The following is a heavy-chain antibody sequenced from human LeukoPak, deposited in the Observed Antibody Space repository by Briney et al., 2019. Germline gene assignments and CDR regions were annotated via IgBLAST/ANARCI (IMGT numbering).Heavy chain of an antibody. CDR1: RFTLSSNY. CDR2: MYSGGAT. V-gene: IGHV3-66*02. J-gene: IGHJ4*02. D-gene: IGHD2-2*01. CDR3: ARAHAYASSTWNY. Sequence: GVSLRLSCGLSRFTLSSNYVRWPPQSPGKGLDWVSVMYSGGATYYAGCVKARFTISRNTSDNTVSLQMHQLRPVDTAVYYCARAHAYASSTWNYWGQGRLVTVPS.